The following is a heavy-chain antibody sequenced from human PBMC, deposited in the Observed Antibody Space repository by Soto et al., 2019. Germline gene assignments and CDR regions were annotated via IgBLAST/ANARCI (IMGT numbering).Heavy chain of an antibody. Sequence: SETLSLTCAVSGGSISSGGYSWSWIRQPPGKGLEWIGYIYHSGSTYYNPSLKSRVTISVDRSKNQFSLKLSSVTAADTAVYYCARGQFLEGLDGFDPWGQGTLVTVSS. CDR3: ARGQFLEGLDGFDP. CDR1: GGSISSGGYS. D-gene: IGHD3-3*01. J-gene: IGHJ5*02. CDR2: IYHSGST. V-gene: IGHV4-30-2*01.